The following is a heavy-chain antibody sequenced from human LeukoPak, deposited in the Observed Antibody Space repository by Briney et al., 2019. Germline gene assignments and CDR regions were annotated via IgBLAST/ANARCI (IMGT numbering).Heavy chain of an antibody. D-gene: IGHD2-8*01. V-gene: IGHV4-30-2*01. CDR1: GGSISSGGYS. Sequence: SQTLSLTCAVSGGSISSGGYSWSWIRQPPGKGLEWIGYIYHSGSTYYNPSLKSRVTISVDRSKNQFSLKLSSVTAADTAVYYCARDREGYCTNGVCYTKAVGAFDIWGQGTMVTVSS. CDR3: ARDREGYCTNGVCYTKAVGAFDI. CDR2: IYHSGST. J-gene: IGHJ3*02.